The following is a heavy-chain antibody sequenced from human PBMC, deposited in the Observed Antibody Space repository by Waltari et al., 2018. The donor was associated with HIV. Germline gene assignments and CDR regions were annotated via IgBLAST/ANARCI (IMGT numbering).Heavy chain of an antibody. J-gene: IGHJ4*02. V-gene: IGHV3-15*01. CDR1: GFTFANAW. CDR3: TAPFHNLNDAINDH. Sequence: EVQLVESGGGAAKPGGSLRVSCVASGFTFANAWMSWVRQAPGRVLGWVGRNKRKIDGETTDYAAPVKGRFTISRDDSQNTLYLQMDSLKTEDTAVYFCTAPFHNLNDAINDHWGQGTLVTVSS. D-gene: IGHD1-1*01. CDR2: NKRKIDGETT.